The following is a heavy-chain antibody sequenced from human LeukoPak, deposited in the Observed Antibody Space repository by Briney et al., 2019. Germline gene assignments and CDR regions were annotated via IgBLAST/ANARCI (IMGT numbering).Heavy chain of an antibody. D-gene: IGHD6-19*01. CDR3: ARDSSGWYDY. V-gene: IGHV3-21*01. CDR2: ISSSSSYI. J-gene: IGHJ4*02. CDR1: GFTFSSYS. Sequence: GGSLRLSCAASGFTFSSYSMNWVRQAPGKGLEWVSSISSSSSYIYYADSVKGRFTISGDNAKNSLYLQMNSLRAEDTAVYYCARDSSGWYDYWGQGTLVTVSS.